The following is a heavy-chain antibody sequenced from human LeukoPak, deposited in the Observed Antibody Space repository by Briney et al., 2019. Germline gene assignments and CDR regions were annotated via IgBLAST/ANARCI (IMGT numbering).Heavy chain of an antibody. J-gene: IGHJ4*02. CDR1: GFTFSSYW. V-gene: IGHV3-7*03. CDR2: IKQDGSEK. D-gene: IGHD4-17*01. Sequence: GGSLRLSCAASGFTFSSYWMSWVRQAPGKGLEWVANIKQDGSEKHYVDSVKGRFTISRDNAKNSLYLQMNSLRAEDTALYYCAKSVGVTNPGDYWGQGTLVTVSS. CDR3: AKSVGVTNPGDY.